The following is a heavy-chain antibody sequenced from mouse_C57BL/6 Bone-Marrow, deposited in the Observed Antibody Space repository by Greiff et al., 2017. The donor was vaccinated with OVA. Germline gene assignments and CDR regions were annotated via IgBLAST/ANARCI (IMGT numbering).Heavy chain of an antibody. D-gene: IGHD1-1*02. J-gene: IGHJ4*01. CDR2: IYPRDGNT. V-gene: IGHV1-81*01. CDR1: GYTFTSYG. Sequence: QVHLQQPGAELVRPGASVKLSCKASGYTFTSYGMSWVKQRPGQGLEWIGEIYPRDGNTNYNEKFKGKATLTADKSSSTAYMELSSLTSEDSAVYCCARGGTYLYAMDYWGQGTSVTVSS. CDR3: ARGGTYLYAMDY.